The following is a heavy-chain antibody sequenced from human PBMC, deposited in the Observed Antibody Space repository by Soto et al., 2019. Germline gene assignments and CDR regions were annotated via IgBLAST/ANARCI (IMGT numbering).Heavy chain of an antibody. CDR3: ARGRIAAAVKFDP. D-gene: IGHD6-13*01. J-gene: IGHJ5*02. CDR1: GFTFSSYA. Sequence: QVQLVESGGGVVQPGRSLRLSCAASGFTFSSYAMHWVRQAPGKGLEWVAVISYDGSNKYYADSVKGRFTISRDNSKNTLYLQMNSLRAEDTAVYYCARGRIAAAVKFDPWGQGTLVTVSS. V-gene: IGHV3-30-3*01. CDR2: ISYDGSNK.